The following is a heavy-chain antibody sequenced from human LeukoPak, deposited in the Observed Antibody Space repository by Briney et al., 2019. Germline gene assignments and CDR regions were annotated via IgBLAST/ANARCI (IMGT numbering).Heavy chain of an antibody. D-gene: IGHD3-22*01. J-gene: IGHJ3*02. CDR2: IIPIFGTA. Sequence: GASVKVSCKASGGTFSSYAISWVRQAPGQGLEWMGGIIPIFGTANYAQKFQGRVTITADESTSTAYMELSSLRSEDTAVYYCATGLYDSSGSQPIPLVAFDIWGQGTMVTVSS. V-gene: IGHV1-69*13. CDR3: ATGLYDSSGSQPIPLVAFDI. CDR1: GGTFSSYA.